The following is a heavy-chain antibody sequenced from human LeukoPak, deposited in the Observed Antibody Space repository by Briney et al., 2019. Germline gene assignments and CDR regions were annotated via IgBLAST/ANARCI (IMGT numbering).Heavy chain of an antibody. D-gene: IGHD3-22*01. J-gene: IGHJ4*02. CDR3: AKDRFFYDSGSKAN. V-gene: IGHV3-9*01. Sequence: SLRLSCAASGFTFDDYAMHWVRQAPGKGLEWVSGISLNSGSIGYADSVKGRFTISRDNAKNSLYLQMNSLRVEDTAFYYCAKDRFFYDSGSKANWGQGTLVTVSS. CDR1: GFTFDDYA. CDR2: ISLNSGSI.